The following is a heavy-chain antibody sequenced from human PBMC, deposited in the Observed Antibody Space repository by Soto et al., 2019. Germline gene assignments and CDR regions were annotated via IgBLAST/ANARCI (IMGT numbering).Heavy chain of an antibody. D-gene: IGHD5-12*01. V-gene: IGHV3-30-3*01. J-gene: IGHJ6*02. CDR1: GFTFSSYA. CDR2: ISYDGSNK. CDR3: ARDPSIVATINPRLDV. Sequence: GGSLRLSCAASGFTFSSYAMHWVRQAPGKGLEWVAVISYDGSNKYYADSVKGRFTISRDNSKNTLYLQMNSLRAEDTAVYYCARDPSIVATINPRLDVWGQGTTVTVSS.